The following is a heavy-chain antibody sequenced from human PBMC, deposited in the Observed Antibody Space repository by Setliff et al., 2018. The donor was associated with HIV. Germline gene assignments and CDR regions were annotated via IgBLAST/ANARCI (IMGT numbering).Heavy chain of an antibody. CDR3: ARVSITYWYSIPRDYYYYMDV. D-gene: IGHD2-8*02. CDR1: GGSISSYY. V-gene: IGHV4-4*07. J-gene: IGHJ6*03. CDR2: IYSSGST. Sequence: PSETLSLTCTVSGGSISSYYWSWIRQPAGKGLEWIGRIYSSGSTNYNPSLKSRVTMSVDTSKNQFSLKVSSVTAADTAVYYCARVSITYWYSIPRDYYYYMDVWGEGTTVTVSS.